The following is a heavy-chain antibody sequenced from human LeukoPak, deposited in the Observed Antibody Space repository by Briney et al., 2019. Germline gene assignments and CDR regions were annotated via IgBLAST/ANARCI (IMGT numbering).Heavy chain of an antibody. CDR2: IYTSGST. CDR3: GGGDYRGGGGSSAFDI. CDR1: GGSISSGSYY. J-gene: IGHJ3*02. Sequence: PSETLSLTCTVSGGSISSGSYYWSWIRQPAGKGLEWIGRIYTSGSTNYNPSLKSRVTISVDTSKNQFSLKLSSVTAADTAVYYCGGGDYRGGGGSSAFDIWGQGTMVTVSS. V-gene: IGHV4-61*02. D-gene: IGHD1-26*01.